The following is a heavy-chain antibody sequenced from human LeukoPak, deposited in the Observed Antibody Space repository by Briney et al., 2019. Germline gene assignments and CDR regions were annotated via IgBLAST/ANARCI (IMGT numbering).Heavy chain of an antibody. V-gene: IGHV4-39*07. CDR3: ARDTGPSGTAFDS. CDR1: GGSIISTSSY. CDR2: SYYSATT. Sequence: SEALSLTCTVSGGSIISTSSYWVWIRQHPGKGLEWIGTSYYSATTYDNPSLKSRVTISVDTSKHHFSLNLSSLTAADPAVYYCARDTGPSGTAFDSWGPGTLVTVSS. D-gene: IGHD2-2*01. J-gene: IGHJ4*02.